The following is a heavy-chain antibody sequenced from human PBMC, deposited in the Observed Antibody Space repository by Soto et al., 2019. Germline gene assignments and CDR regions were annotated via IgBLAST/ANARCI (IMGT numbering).Heavy chain of an antibody. CDR2: INPNSGGT. Sequence: ASVKVSCKASGYTFTGYYMHWVRQAPGQGLEWMGWINPNSGGTNYAQKFQGWVTMTRDTSISTAYMELSRLRSDDTAVYYCARYCSSTSCYGPPDAFAIWGQGTMVTVSS. D-gene: IGHD2-2*01. V-gene: IGHV1-2*04. CDR3: ARYCSSTSCYGPPDAFAI. J-gene: IGHJ3*02. CDR1: GYTFTGYY.